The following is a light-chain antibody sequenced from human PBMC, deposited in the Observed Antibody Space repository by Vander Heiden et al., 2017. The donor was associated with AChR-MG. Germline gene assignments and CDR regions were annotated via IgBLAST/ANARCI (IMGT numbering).Light chain of an antibody. V-gene: IGLV1-47*01. CDR3: AAWDDSLSGPWV. J-gene: IGLJ3*02. CDR2: RNN. CDR1: SSNMGSNY. Sequence: QSVLTQPPSASGTPGQRVTTSCSGSSSNMGSNYVYWYQQLPGTAPNLLIFRNNQRPSGVPDRFSGSKSGTSASLAISGLRSEDEADYYCAAWDDSLSGPWVFGGGTKLTVL.